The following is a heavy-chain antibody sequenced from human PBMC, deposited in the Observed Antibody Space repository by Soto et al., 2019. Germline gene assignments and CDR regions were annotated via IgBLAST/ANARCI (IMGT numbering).Heavy chain of an antibody. CDR3: ARDVDADFRTDFDY. D-gene: IGHD4-17*01. J-gene: IGHJ4*02. Sequence: GGSLRLSCAASGFTFSDYYIHWIRRAPGKGLEWISYISGNGEIIQYTASARGRFTISRDNAENSVYLEMDSLRAEDTALYYCARDVDADFRTDFDYWGRGTLVTVSS. V-gene: IGHV3-11*01. CDR1: GFTFSDYY. CDR2: ISGNGEII.